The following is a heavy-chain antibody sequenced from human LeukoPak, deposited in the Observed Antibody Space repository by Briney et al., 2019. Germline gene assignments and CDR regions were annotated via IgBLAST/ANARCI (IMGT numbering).Heavy chain of an antibody. D-gene: IGHD6-19*01. J-gene: IGHJ4*02. V-gene: IGHV3-30-3*01. CDR2: ISYDGSNK. CDR1: GFTFSSYA. CDR3: ARVRRYSSGWYELDY. Sequence: PGGSLRLSCAASGFTFSSYAMHWVRQAPGKGLEWVAVISYDGSNKYYADSVKGRFTVSRDNSKNTLYLQMNSLRAEDTAVYYCARVRRYSSGWYELDYWGQGTLVTVSS.